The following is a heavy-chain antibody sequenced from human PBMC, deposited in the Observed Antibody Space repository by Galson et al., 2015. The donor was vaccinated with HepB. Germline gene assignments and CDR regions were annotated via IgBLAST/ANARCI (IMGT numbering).Heavy chain of an antibody. V-gene: IGHV1-18*01. CDR1: GYTFTSYG. J-gene: IGHJ3*02. D-gene: IGHD3-10*01. Sequence: SVKVSCKASGYTFTSYGISWVRQAPGQGLEWVGWISAYNGNTNYAQKLQGRVTMTTDTSTSTAYMELRSLRSDDTAVYYCAREIYGSGSYRSQEDAFDIWGQGTMVTVSS. CDR3: AREIYGSGSYRSQEDAFDI. CDR2: ISAYNGNT.